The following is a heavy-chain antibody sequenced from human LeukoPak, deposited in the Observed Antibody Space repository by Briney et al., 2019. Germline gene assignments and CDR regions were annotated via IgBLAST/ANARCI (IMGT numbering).Heavy chain of an antibody. CDR3: ARLRGGDYSSYNWFDP. Sequence: SETLSLTCTVSGGSISSYYWSWIRQPPGKGLEWIGYIYYGGSTNYNPSLKSRVTISVDTSKNHFSLKLSSVTAADTAVYYCARLRGGDYSSYNWFDPWGQGTLVTVSS. CDR2: IYYGGST. CDR1: GGSISSYY. J-gene: IGHJ5*02. V-gene: IGHV4-59*01. D-gene: IGHD2-21*02.